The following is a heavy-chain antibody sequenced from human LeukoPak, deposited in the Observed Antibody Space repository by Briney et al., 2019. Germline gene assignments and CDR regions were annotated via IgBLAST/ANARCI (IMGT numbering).Heavy chain of an antibody. D-gene: IGHD1-26*01. Sequence: QPGGSLRLSCAASGFTFSSYWMSWVRQAPGKGLEGVANIKQDGSEKYYVYSVKGRFTTSRDNAKNSLYLQMNSLRAEDTAVYYCARRKFSGRYPPYYYSYYMDVWGKGTTVTVSS. CDR2: IKQDGSEK. V-gene: IGHV3-7*01. CDR1: GFTFSSYW. CDR3: ARRKFSGRYPPYYYSYYMDV. J-gene: IGHJ6*03.